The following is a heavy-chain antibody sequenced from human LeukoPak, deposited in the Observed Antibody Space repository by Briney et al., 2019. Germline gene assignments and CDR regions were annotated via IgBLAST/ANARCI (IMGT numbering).Heavy chain of an antibody. Sequence: ASVKVSCKASGGTFSSYAISWVRQAPGQGLEWMGRIIPILGIANYAQKFQGRVTITADKSTSTAHMELSSLRSEDTAVYYCARENTYYDILTGYYSGYFDYWGQGTLVTVSS. CDR1: GGTFSSYA. D-gene: IGHD3-9*01. CDR2: IIPILGIA. V-gene: IGHV1-69*04. CDR3: ARENTYYDILTGYYSGYFDY. J-gene: IGHJ4*02.